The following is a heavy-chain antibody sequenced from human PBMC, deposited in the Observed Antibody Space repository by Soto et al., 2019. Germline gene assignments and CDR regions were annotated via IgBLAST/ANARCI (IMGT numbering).Heavy chain of an antibody. D-gene: IGHD1-26*01. CDR1: GFTFKTHA. CDR3: GKDVGDYVPYYYGVDV. Sequence: QVQLVESGGGVVQPGTSLRLSCAASGFTFKTHAMHWVRQAPGKGLEWMAVIAYDGNEKFYADSVKGRFTISRDNSKNALYLQINTLRNEDPAVYYCGKDVGDYVPYYYGVDVWGQGTTVTVSS. CDR2: IAYDGNEK. V-gene: IGHV3-30*18. J-gene: IGHJ6*02.